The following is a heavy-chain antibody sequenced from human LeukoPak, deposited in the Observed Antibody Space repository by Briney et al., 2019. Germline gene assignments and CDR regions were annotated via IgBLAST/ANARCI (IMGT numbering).Heavy chain of an antibody. Sequence: GGSLRLSCAASGFTFSSYSMNWVRQAPGKGLEWVSSISSSSSYIYYADSVKGRFTISRDDAKNSLYLQMNSLRAEDTAVYYCARAVYGGNSYFDYWGQGTLVTVSS. CDR2: ISSSSSYI. D-gene: IGHD4-23*01. CDR3: ARAVYGGNSYFDY. J-gene: IGHJ4*02. CDR1: GFTFSSYS. V-gene: IGHV3-21*01.